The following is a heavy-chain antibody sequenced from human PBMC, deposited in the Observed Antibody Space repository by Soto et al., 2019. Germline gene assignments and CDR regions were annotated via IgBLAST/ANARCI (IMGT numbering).Heavy chain of an antibody. Sequence: QVQLVESGGGVVQPGTSLRLSCAASGFTFSTSDVHWVRQAPGKGLEWLALISFDGSNQYYADSVKGRFTISRDNSKNTLYLQMNSRRVDDTGVYYWARPEYRNDWTSLGDWGQGTLVTVCS. CDR3: ARPEYRNDWTSLGD. CDR1: GFTFSTSD. J-gene: IGHJ4*02. CDR2: ISFDGSNQ. D-gene: IGHD3-9*01. V-gene: IGHV3-30*03.